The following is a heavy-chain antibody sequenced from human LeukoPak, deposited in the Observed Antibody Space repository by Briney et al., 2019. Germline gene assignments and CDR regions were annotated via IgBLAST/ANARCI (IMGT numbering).Heavy chain of an antibody. CDR3: ARHQLGRRKPFDY. CDR2: IYYSGST. V-gene: IGHV4-39*01. Sequence: PSETLSLTCTVSGGSISSSSYYWGWIRQPPGKGLEWIGSIYYSGSTYFNPSFKSRVTVSVDTSKNQFSLNMHSVTAADTAVYYCARHQLGRRKPFDYWGQGSLVTVSS. J-gene: IGHJ4*02. D-gene: IGHD1-1*01. CDR1: GGSISSSSYY.